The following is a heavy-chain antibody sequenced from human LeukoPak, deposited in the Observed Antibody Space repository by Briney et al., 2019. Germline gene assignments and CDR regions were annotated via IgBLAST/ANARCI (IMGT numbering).Heavy chain of an antibody. CDR2: IRGKAYGETT. Sequence: GGSLRLSCTGSGFTFGEYPMSWCRRAPGKGLEWVGFIRGKAYGETTEYAASVKGRFTISRDDSKSIAYLQMNSLNTEDSAVYYCSRSITVTISPDAFDIWGQGTMVTVSS. D-gene: IGHD4-17*01. CDR3: SRSITVTISPDAFDI. J-gene: IGHJ3*02. CDR1: GFTFGEYP. V-gene: IGHV3-49*03.